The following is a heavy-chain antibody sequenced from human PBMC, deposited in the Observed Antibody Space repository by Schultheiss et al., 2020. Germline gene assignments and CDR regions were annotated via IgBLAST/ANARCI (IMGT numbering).Heavy chain of an antibody. CDR1: GFTFSDFD. CDR2: ISDDDAYI. V-gene: IGHV3-21*04. CDR3: ARKYPLPYYFDY. Sequence: GESLKISCAASGFTFSDFDMNWVRQAPGKGLEWVSSISDDDAYINYADSVKGRFTISRDNAKKSLYLQMNSLTADDTGIYYCARKYPLPYYFDYWGLGTLVNVYS. J-gene: IGHJ4*02. D-gene: IGHD6-6*01.